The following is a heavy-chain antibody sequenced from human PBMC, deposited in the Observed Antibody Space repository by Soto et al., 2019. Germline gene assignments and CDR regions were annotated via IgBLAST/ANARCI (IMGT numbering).Heavy chain of an antibody. V-gene: IGHV3-30*18. CDR3: AKDRVIQLLPIWPDP. D-gene: IGHD2-2*01. Sequence: PGGSLRLSCAASGFSLSNCGMHWVRQAAGEGLEWVAFVSSDGNNKYYADSVKGRFTISRDNSKNTLYLQVDSLRVDDTAVYYCAKDRVIQLLPIWPDPWGQGKLVTVSS. CDR1: GFSLSNCG. CDR2: VSSDGNNK. J-gene: IGHJ5*02.